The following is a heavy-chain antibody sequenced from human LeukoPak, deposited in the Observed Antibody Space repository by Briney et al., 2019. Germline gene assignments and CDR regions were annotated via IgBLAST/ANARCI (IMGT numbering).Heavy chain of an antibody. Sequence: GGSLRLSCAASGFTFSSYGMSWVRQAPGKGLEWVSAISGSGGSTYYADSVKGRFTISRDNSKNTLYLQMNSLRAEDTAVYYCAKSLLLYYDILRCLFDYWGQGTLVTVSS. V-gene: IGHV3-23*01. J-gene: IGHJ4*02. CDR2: ISGSGGST. D-gene: IGHD3-9*01. CDR3: AKSLLLYYDILRCLFDY. CDR1: GFTFSSYG.